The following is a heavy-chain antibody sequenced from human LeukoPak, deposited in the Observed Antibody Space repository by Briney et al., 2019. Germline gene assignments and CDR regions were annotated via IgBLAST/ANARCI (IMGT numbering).Heavy chain of an antibody. V-gene: IGHV1-69*13. CDR2: IIPIFGTA. J-gene: IGHJ6*03. Sequence: ASVKVSCKASGGTFSSYAISWVRQAPGQGLEWMGGIIPIFGTANYAQKFQGRVTITADESTSTAYMELSSLRSEDTAVYYCARVARSCSSTSCFREVAYYMDVWGKGTTATVSS. CDR1: GGTFSSYA. D-gene: IGHD2-2*01. CDR3: ARVARSCSSTSCFREVAYYMDV.